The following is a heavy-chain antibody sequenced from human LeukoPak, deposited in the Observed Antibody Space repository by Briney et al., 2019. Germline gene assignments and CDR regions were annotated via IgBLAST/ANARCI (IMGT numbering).Heavy chain of an antibody. J-gene: IGHJ6*03. CDR2: IYPGDSDT. CDR1: GYSFTSYW. CDR3: ARHLAGDGYNSVSYYYMDV. V-gene: IGHV5-51*01. D-gene: IGHD5-24*01. Sequence: GESLKISCKGSGYSFTSYWIGWVRQMPGKGLEWMGIIYPGDSDTRYSPSFQGQVTISADKSISTAYLQWSSLKASDTAMYYCARHLAGDGYNSVSYYYMDVWGKGTTVTVSS.